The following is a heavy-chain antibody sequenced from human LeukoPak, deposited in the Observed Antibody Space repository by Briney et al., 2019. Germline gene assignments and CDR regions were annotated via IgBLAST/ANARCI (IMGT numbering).Heavy chain of an antibody. CDR1: GFTFSIYA. Sequence: PGGSLRLSCAASGFTFSIYAMSWVRQAPGKGLEWVSGISGSGGSTYYADSVKGRFTISRDNPKNTLYLQMNNLRAEDTALYYCAKGRGEIAMVRGVYFDYWGQGTLVTVSS. D-gene: IGHD3-10*01. V-gene: IGHV3-23*01. J-gene: IGHJ4*02. CDR3: AKGRGEIAMVRGVYFDY. CDR2: ISGSGGST.